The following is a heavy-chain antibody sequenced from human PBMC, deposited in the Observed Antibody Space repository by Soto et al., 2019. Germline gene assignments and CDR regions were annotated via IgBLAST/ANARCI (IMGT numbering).Heavy chain of an antibody. Sequence: GGSLRLSCVGSGFTFSTYSINWVRQAPGKGLEWVSSISSRSDIYYADSVKGRFTLSRDDSKKTLYLQMNSLRAEDTAVYYCARGASRVPYGMDVWGQGTTVTVSS. CDR3: ARGASRVPYGMDV. V-gene: IGHV3-21*04. CDR2: ISSRSDI. J-gene: IGHJ6*02. CDR1: GFTFSTYS.